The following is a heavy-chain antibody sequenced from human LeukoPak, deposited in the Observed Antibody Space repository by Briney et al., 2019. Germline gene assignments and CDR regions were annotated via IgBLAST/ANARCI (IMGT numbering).Heavy chain of an antibody. J-gene: IGHJ6*03. CDR2: INAGNGNT. D-gene: IGHD1-14*01. CDR1: GYTFTNYA. V-gene: IGHV1-3*01. Sequence: ASVKVSCKASGYTFTNYAIHWVRQAPGQRLEWMGWINAGNGNTKYSQEFQDRVTITRDTSASTAYMEVSSLRSDDTAVYYCAIPPGEYYYYYMDVWGKGTTVTISS. CDR3: AIPPGEYYYYYMDV.